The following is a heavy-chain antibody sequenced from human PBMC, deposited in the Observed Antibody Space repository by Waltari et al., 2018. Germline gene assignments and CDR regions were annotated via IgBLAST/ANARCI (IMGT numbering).Heavy chain of an antibody. CDR3: ARGLPPAVAGNFDY. CDR2: IIPIFGTA. Sequence: QVQLVQSGAEVKKPGSSVKVSCKASGGTFSSYAISWVRQAPGQGLEWMGGIIPIFGTANYAKKFTARVTITADESTSTAYMELSSLRSEDTAVYYCARGLPPAVAGNFDYWGQGTLVTVSS. CDR1: GGTFSSYA. V-gene: IGHV1-69*01. D-gene: IGHD6-19*01. J-gene: IGHJ4*02.